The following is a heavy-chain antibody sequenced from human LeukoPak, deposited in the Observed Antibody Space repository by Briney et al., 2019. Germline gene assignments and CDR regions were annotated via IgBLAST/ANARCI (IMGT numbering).Heavy chain of an antibody. V-gene: IGHV1-8*01. Sequence: ASVKVTCKASGYTFTSYDINWVRQATGQGLEWMGWMNPNSGNTGYAQKFQGRVTMTRTTSINTDYMELSSLRSEDTAVYYCARVRGYSSGWFWFDPWGQGTLVTVSS. D-gene: IGHD6-19*01. J-gene: IGHJ5*02. CDR1: GYTFTSYD. CDR3: ARVRGYSSGWFWFDP. CDR2: MNPNSGNT.